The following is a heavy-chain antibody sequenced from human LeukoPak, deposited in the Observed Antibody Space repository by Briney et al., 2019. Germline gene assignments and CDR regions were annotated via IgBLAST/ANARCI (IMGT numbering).Heavy chain of an antibody. D-gene: IGHD2-2*01. CDR3: AKAPPAATKYYYGVDV. CDR2: ISNSGGAT. V-gene: IGHV3-23*01. J-gene: IGHJ6*02. CDR1: GFTFNNYA. Sequence: GGSLRLSCAASGFTFNNYAMSWVRQAPGKGLEWVSAISNSGGATYYADSVKGRFTISRDNSKNTLFLHMNSLRVEDTAVYYCAKAPPAATKYYYGVDVWGQGTTVTVSS.